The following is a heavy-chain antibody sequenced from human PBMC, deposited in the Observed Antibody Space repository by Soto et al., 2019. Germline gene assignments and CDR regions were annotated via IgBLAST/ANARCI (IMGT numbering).Heavy chain of an antibody. CDR3: ARALRSMAGKVIGFDY. J-gene: IGHJ4*02. Sequence: QVQLVQSGAEVKKPGASVKVSCKASGYTFTSYDINWVRQATGQGLEWMGWMNPNSGNTGYAQKFQGRVTMTRNTSISTAYMEMSSLRAEDTDVYYCARALRSMAGKVIGFDYWGQGTLVTV. V-gene: IGHV1-8*01. D-gene: IGHD6-19*01. CDR2: MNPNSGNT. CDR1: GYTFTSYD.